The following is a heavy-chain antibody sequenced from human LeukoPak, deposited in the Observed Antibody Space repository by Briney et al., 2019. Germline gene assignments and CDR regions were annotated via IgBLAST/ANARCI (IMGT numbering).Heavy chain of an antibody. CDR2: IIPIFGTA. Sequence: GASVKVSCKASGYTFTGYYMHWVRQAPGQGLEWMGGIIPIFGTANYAQKFQGRVTITTDESTSTAYMELSSLRSEDTAVYYCARSPRIQRNYYYYYYMDVWGKGTTVTVSS. CDR1: GYTFTGYY. D-gene: IGHD5-18*01. J-gene: IGHJ6*03. CDR3: ARSPRIQRNYYYYYYMDV. V-gene: IGHV1-69*05.